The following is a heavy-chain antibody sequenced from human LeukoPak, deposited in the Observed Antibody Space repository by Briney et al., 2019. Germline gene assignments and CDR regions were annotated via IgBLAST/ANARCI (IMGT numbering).Heavy chain of an antibody. V-gene: IGHV3-74*01. CDR3: ARDLPRTSGP. J-gene: IGHJ5*02. CDR2: INSDGGST. D-gene: IGHD3-10*01. Sequence: SGGSLRLSCAASGFTFSSEWMHWVGQAPGRGLVWISHINSDGGSTHYGDSVKGRFTVSRDNAKNTLYLQMNSLRAEDTAVYYCARDLPRTSGPWGQGTLVTVSS. CDR1: GFTFSSEW.